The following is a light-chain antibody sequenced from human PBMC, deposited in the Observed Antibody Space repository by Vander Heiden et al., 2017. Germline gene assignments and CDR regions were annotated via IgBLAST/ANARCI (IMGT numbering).Light chain of an antibody. Sequence: DIQMTQSPSTLSASVGDRVTITCRASQDISVWLAWYRQKPGKAPEFLIYRASTIQRGVPSRFSGSGSGTEFTITISSLQPDDFATYYCQQHSRYPITFGQGTRLEIK. CDR2: RAS. J-gene: IGKJ5*01. CDR3: QQHSRYPIT. V-gene: IGKV1-5*03. CDR1: QDISVW.